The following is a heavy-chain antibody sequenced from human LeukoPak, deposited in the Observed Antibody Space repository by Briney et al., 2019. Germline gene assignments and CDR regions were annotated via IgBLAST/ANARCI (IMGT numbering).Heavy chain of an antibody. Sequence: GGSLRLSCAASGFTFSNYYMSWIRQAPGKGLEWVSYITSSSTISYAQSVKGRFTISRDNVQNSLFLQMNSPRAEDTAMYYCARLARGTVFDFWGQGALVTVSS. CDR3: ARLARGTVFDF. V-gene: IGHV3-69-1*01. D-gene: IGHD3-10*01. J-gene: IGHJ4*02. CDR2: ITSSSTI. CDR1: GFTFSNYY.